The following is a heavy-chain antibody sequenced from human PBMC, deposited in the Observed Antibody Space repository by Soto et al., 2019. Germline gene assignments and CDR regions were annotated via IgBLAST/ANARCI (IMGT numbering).Heavy chain of an antibody. CDR2: ISAYNGNT. J-gene: IGHJ4*02. CDR3: ARDSPPVDY. Sequence: QVQLVQSGAEVKKPGASVKVSCKASGYTFTSYGVSWERQAPGQGLEGIGWISAYNGNTKYAQKLQGRVTMTTDTSTNTAYLDLRSLRSDDTAVYYCARDSPPVDYWCQGTLVTVSS. V-gene: IGHV1-18*01. CDR1: GYTFTSYG.